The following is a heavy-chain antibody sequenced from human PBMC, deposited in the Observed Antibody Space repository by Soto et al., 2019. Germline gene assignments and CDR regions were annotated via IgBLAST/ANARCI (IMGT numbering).Heavy chain of an antibody. CDR1: GFPFSTTD. J-gene: IGHJ5*02. D-gene: IGHD3-10*01. CDR3: AKNSGWFNT. Sequence: GGSLRLSFAASGFPFSTTDMSWVRQAPGKGLEWVSTIGGSGEPTYYADSVKGRFTISRDNSKNTLYLQMNSLRADDTALYYCAKNSGWFNTWGQGALVTVSS. CDR2: IGGSGEPT. V-gene: IGHV3-23*01.